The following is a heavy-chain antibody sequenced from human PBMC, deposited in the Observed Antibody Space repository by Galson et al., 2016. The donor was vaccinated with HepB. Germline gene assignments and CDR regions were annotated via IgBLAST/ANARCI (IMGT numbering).Heavy chain of an antibody. CDR2: IISILGIK. Sequence: SVKVSCKASGGTFSSYAISWVRRAPGQGLEWMGRIISILGIKTYAQKFQGRVTITADKSTSTAYMELSSLRSEDTAVYYCARLQLERRYYFDFWGQGTLVTVSS. D-gene: IGHD1-1*01. V-gene: IGHV1-69*04. CDR3: ARLQLERRYYFDF. CDR1: GGTFSSYA. J-gene: IGHJ4*02.